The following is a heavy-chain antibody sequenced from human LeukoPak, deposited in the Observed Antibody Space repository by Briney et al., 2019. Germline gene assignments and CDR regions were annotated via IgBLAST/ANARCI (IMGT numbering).Heavy chain of an antibody. Sequence: GGSLRLSCAASGFTFSSYWMSWVRQAPGKGLEWVANIKQDRSEKYYVDSVKGRFTISRDNAKNSLYLQMNSLRAEDTAVYYCARKGYYSSSWYGNAFDIWGQGTMVTVSS. CDR3: ARKGYYSSSWYGNAFDI. V-gene: IGHV3-7*01. J-gene: IGHJ3*02. CDR1: GFTFSSYW. CDR2: IKQDRSEK. D-gene: IGHD6-13*01.